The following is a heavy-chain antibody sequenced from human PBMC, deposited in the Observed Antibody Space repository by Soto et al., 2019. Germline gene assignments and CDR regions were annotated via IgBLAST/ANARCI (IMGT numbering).Heavy chain of an antibody. V-gene: IGHV3-33*01. Sequence: PGGSLRLSCAASGFTFSSYGMHWVRQAPGKGLEWVAVIWYDGSNKYYADSVKGRFTISRDNSKNTLYLQMNSLRAEDTAVYYCARGGGGCGELLNDHSYSMDGWGKGTTVTVSS. D-gene: IGHD3-10*01. CDR1: GFTFSSYG. CDR2: IWYDGSNK. CDR3: ARGGGGCGELLNDHSYSMDG. J-gene: IGHJ6*03.